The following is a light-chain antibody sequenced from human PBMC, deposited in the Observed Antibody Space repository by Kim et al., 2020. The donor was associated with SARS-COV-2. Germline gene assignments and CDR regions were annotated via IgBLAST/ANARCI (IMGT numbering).Light chain of an antibody. CDR3: QQLTDYPT. J-gene: IGKJ1*01. CDR1: QGISSF. CDR2: AAT. Sequence: IQLTQSPSSLSASVGDRVTITCRTSQGISSFLAWYQQKPGKAPTLLIYAATTSHSGVPSRFSGSGSGTDFTLTISSLQPEDFAVYYCQQLTDYPTFGQGTKVDIK. V-gene: IGKV1-9*01.